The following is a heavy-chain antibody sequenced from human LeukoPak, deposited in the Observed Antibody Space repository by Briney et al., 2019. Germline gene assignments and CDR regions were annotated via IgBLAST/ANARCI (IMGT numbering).Heavy chain of an antibody. CDR1: GYTFTSYY. J-gene: IGHJ4*02. CDR2: INPSGGST. CDR3: ARDRPFYGGEPQNYFDY. Sequence: ASVTVSFKASGYTFTSYYMHWVRQAPGQGLEWMGIINPSGGSTSYAQKFQGRVTMTRDTSTSTVYMELSSLRSEDTAVYYCARDRPFYGGEPQNYFDYWGQGTLVTVSS. V-gene: IGHV1-46*01. D-gene: IGHD4-23*01.